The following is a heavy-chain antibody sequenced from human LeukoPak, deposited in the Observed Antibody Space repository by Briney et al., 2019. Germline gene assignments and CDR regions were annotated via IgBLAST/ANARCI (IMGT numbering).Heavy chain of an antibody. J-gene: IGHJ4*02. CDR3: ARHSFPMVRGVPYYFDY. V-gene: IGHV5-51*01. D-gene: IGHD3-10*01. CDR2: IYPGDSDT. CDR1: GYSFTSYW. Sequence: GESLKISCKGSGYSFTSYWIGWVRQMPGKGLGWMGIIYPGDSDTRYSPSFQGQVTISADKSISTAYLQWSSLKASDTAVYYCARHSFPMVRGVPYYFDYWGQGTLVTVSS.